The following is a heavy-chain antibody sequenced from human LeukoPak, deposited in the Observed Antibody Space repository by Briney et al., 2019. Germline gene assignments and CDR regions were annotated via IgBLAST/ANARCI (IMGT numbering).Heavy chain of an antibody. J-gene: IGHJ4*02. D-gene: IGHD5-18*01. Sequence: GGSLRLSCAASGFTFSDYNMHWVRQAPGKRLQWVAFMHHNENTRSSADSVKGRFTVSRDNSKNTVYLQMNSLRPEDTAIYYCAKDLGGYTYAIDYWGQGALVTVSS. CDR1: GFTFSDYN. V-gene: IGHV3-30*02. CDR3: AKDLGGYTYAIDY. CDR2: MHHNENTR.